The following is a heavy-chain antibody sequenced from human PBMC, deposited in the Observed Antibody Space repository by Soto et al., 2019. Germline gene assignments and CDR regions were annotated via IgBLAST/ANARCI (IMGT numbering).Heavy chain of an antibody. Sequence: QLQLQESGPGLVKPSETLSLTCTVSGGSISSSSYYWGWIRQPPGKGLEWIGSIYYSGSTYYNPSLKSRVTISVDTSKNQFSLKLSSVTAADTAVYYCARRSHQTLEQESYYYDSSGPYYFDYWGQGTLVTVSS. D-gene: IGHD3-22*01. CDR3: ARRSHQTLEQESYYYDSSGPYYFDY. J-gene: IGHJ4*02. CDR1: GGSISSSSYY. CDR2: IYYSGST. V-gene: IGHV4-39*01.